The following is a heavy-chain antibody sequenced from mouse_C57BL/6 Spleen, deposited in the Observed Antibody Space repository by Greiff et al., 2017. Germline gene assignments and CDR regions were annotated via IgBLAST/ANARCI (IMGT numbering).Heavy chain of an antibody. V-gene: IGHV5-16*01. Sequence: EVKLMESEGGLVQPGSSMTLSCTASGFTFSDYYMAWVRQVPEKGLEWVANINYDGSSTYYLDSLKSRFIISRDNAKNILYLKMSSLKSEDTATYYCSRALHYYAMDYWGQGTSVTVSS. CDR1: GFTFSDYY. CDR3: SRALHYYAMDY. CDR2: INYDGSST. J-gene: IGHJ4*01. D-gene: IGHD2-1*01.